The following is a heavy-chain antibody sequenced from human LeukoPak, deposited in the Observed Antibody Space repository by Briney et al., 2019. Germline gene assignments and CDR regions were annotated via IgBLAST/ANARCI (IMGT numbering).Heavy chain of an antibody. D-gene: IGHD4-17*01. V-gene: IGHV4-59*08. CDR2: IYYSGSA. J-gene: IGHJ4*02. Sequence: SETLSLTCTVSGGSMNNYFWTWIRQSPGKGLEWIGYIYYSGSANYNPSLKSRVTISVDTSKNQFSLKLSSVTAADTAVYYCASHGDPRYYFDYWGQGTLVTVSS. CDR3: ASHGDPRYYFDY. CDR1: GGSMNNYF.